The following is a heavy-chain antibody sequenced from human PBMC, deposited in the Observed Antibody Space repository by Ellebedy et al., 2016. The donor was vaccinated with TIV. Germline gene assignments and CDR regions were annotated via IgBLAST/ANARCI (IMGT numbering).Heavy chain of an antibody. V-gene: IGHV2-70*01. J-gene: IGHJ4*02. D-gene: IGHD6-19*01. CDR1: GFSLSTSAMC. Sequence: SGPTLVXPTQTLTLTCTFSGFSLSTSAMCVSWIRQPPGKALEWLALIDWDDDKYYSTSLKTRLSISKDTSKNQVVLTMTNMDPVDTATYYCARILAVAGKGYIDYWGQGTLVTVSS. CDR3: ARILAVAGKGYIDY. CDR2: IDWDDDK.